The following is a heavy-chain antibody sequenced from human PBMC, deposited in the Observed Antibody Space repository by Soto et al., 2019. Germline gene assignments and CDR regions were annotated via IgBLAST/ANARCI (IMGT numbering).Heavy chain of an antibody. V-gene: IGHV4-31*03. Sequence: SETLSLTCSVSGGSISTVGHYWTWIRQPPGKGLEWIGSTYHTGSTYYSKSLRGRLTMSVDTSKSQFSLRLSSVTAADTAVYYCARATGTLRSRNCDYWGQGSLVTVSS. CDR3: ARATGTLRSRNCDY. CDR2: TYHTGST. J-gene: IGHJ4*02. D-gene: IGHD1-1*01. CDR1: GGSISTVGHY.